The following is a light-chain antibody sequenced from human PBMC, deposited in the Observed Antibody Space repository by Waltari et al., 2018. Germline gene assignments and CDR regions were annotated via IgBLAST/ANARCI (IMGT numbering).Light chain of an antibody. CDR1: QSVSTN. V-gene: IGKV3D-15*01. Sequence: ETAKTQSPTTLSLYPGDRASLSCSASQSVSTNLAWYQQKPGQAPSLLIYGASIRATGVPARFSGRGAGTEFTLTISSLQSEDFAVYYCQQYNNWPPYIFGQGSQLEI. CDR3: QQYNNWPPYI. J-gene: IGKJ2*01. CDR2: GAS.